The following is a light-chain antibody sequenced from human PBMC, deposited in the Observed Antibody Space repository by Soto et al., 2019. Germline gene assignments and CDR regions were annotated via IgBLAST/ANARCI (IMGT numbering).Light chain of an antibody. CDR1: QTIGIS. J-gene: IGKJ1*01. Sequence: DIQMTQSPSPLHASIRYRATITCLPSQTIGISLNWYQHKPGKPPKLLIYAAYSLQSGVPSRFSGSGSGTDFNLTITSLQSEDFAVYYCQKYYHWHRTCGQGTKGDLK. V-gene: IGKV1-39*02. CDR2: AAY. CDR3: QKYYHWHRT.